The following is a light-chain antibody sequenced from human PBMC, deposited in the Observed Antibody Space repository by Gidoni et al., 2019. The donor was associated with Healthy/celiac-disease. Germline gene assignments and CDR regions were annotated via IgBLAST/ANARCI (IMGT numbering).Light chain of an antibody. CDR3: QQSYSTPFT. V-gene: IGKV1-39*01. Sequence: DIQMTQSPSSLSASVGDRVTITCRASQSISSYLNWYQQKPGKAPKLLIYAASSLQSGVPSRFSGSGSGTDFTLTISSLQPEDFATYYCQQSYSTPFTFXPXTKGDIK. CDR1: QSISSY. CDR2: AAS. J-gene: IGKJ3*01.